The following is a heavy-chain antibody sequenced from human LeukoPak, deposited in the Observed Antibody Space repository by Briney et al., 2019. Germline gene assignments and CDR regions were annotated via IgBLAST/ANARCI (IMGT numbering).Heavy chain of an antibody. J-gene: IGHJ6*03. CDR3: ARTVGGSWGYYYYMDV. V-gene: IGHV4-34*01. D-gene: IGHD2-15*01. CDR2: INHSGST. CDR1: GGSFSGYY. Sequence: SETLSLTCAVYGGSFSGYYWSWIRQPPGQGLEWIGEINHSGSTNYNPSLKSRVTISVDTSKNQFSLKLSSVTAADTAVYYCARTVGGSWGYYYYMDVWGKGTTVTISS.